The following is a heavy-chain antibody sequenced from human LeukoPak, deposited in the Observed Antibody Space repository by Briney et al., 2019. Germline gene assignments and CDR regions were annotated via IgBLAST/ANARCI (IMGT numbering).Heavy chain of an antibody. D-gene: IGHD1-26*01. J-gene: IGHJ4*02. Sequence: ASVKVSCKASGYTFTSYDINWVRQATVQGLEWMGWMNPNSGNTGYAQKFQGRVTITRNTSISTAYMELSSLRSEDTAVYYCARQGSGSYYFDYWGQGTLVTVSS. V-gene: IGHV1-8*03. CDR1: GYTFTSYD. CDR2: MNPNSGNT. CDR3: ARQGSGSYYFDY.